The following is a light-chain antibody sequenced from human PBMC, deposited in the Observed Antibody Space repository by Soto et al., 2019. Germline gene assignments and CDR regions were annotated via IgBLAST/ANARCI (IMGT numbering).Light chain of an antibody. J-gene: IGLJ1*01. CDR3: QTWGTCTHV. CDR1: SGHSSYA. Sequence: QPVLTQSPSASASLGASVKFTCTLSSGHSSYAIAWHPQQPEKGPRYLMKLNSDGSHSKGDGIPERFSGSSSGAERYLTISSLPAEDEADYYCQTWGTCTHVFGTGTKVTVL. CDR2: LNSDGSH. V-gene: IGLV4-69*01.